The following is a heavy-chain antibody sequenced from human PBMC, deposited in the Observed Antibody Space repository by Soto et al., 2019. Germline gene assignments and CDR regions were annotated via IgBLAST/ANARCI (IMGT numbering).Heavy chain of an antibody. CDR2: INHSGST. D-gene: IGHD2-15*01. CDR3: ARGRIRKLDV. J-gene: IGHJ6*02. CDR1: GGSISSGDYY. Sequence: PSETVSLTCTVSGGSISSGDYYWSWIRQPPGKGLEWIGYINHSGSTNYNPSLKSRVTISVDTSKNQFSLKLCSVTAADTAVYYCARGRIRKLDVWGQGTTVTVSS. V-gene: IGHV4-30-4*01.